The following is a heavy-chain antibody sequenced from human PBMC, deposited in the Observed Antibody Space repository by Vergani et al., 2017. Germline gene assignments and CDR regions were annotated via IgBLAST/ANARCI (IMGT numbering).Heavy chain of an antibody. Sequence: QVQLVQSGAEVKKPGASVKVSCKASGYTFTSYDINWVRQATGQGLEWMGWMNPNSGNTGYAQKFQGRVTMTRNTSISTAYMELRSLRSEDTAVYYCARGREYSSSSGIYYYYYMDVWGKGTTVTVSS. D-gene: IGHD6-6*01. CDR1: GYTFTSYD. CDR3: ARGREYSSSSGIYYYYYMDV. CDR2: MNPNSGNT. V-gene: IGHV1-8*01. J-gene: IGHJ6*03.